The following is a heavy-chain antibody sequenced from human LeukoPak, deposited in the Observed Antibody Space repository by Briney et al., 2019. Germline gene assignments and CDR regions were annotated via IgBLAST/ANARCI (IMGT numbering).Heavy chain of an antibody. J-gene: IGHJ3*02. CDR1: GFTFSSHG. CDR3: AKDLIIAAAGTAFDI. V-gene: IGHV3-33*06. D-gene: IGHD6-13*01. CDR2: IWYDGSNK. Sequence: GGSLRLSCAASGFTFSSHGMHWVRQAPGKGLEGVAVIWYDGSNKYYADSVKGRFTISRDNSKNTLYLQMNSLRAEDTAVYYCAKDLIIAAAGTAFDIWGQGTMVTVSS.